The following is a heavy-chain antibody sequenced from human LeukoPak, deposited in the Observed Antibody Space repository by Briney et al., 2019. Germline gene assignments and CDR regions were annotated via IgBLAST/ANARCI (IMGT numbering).Heavy chain of an antibody. J-gene: IGHJ4*02. CDR3: AKAPVTTCSGAYCYPFDY. Sequence: GGSLRLSCAASGFTLSSYAMSWVRQAPGKGLEWVSAISVSGNTNHADSVKGRFTISRDSSKNTLYLQMNRLRAEDAAVYYCAKAPVTTCSGAYCYPFDYWGQGTLVTVSS. D-gene: IGHD2-21*01. V-gene: IGHV3-23*01. CDR2: ISVSGNT. CDR1: GFTLSSYA.